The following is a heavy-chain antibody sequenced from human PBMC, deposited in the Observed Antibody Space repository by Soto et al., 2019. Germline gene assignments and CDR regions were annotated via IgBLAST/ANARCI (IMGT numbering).Heavy chain of an antibody. D-gene: IGHD6-6*01. CDR2: ISSSASTI. V-gene: IGHV3-11*01. CDR3: ARMGQLVRGLVFDP. Sequence: PGGSLRLSCAASGFTFGDYYMSWIRQAPGKGLEWTSYISSSASTIYYSTSLKSRLTISKDTSKSQVVLTMTNMDPVDTATYYCARMGQLVRGLVFDPWGQGTLVTVSS. J-gene: IGHJ5*02. CDR1: GFTFGDYY.